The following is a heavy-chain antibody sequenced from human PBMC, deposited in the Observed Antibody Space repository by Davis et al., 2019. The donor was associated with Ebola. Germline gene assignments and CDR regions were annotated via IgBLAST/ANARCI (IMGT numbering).Heavy chain of an antibody. Sequence: ASAKVSCKASGYTFTGYYMLWVRQAPGQGLEWMGRINPNSGGTNYAQKFQGRVTMTRDTSISTAYMKLSRLRSDDTAVYYCARGLGIVLSLTATSDFDYWGQGTLVTVSS. J-gene: IGHJ4*02. V-gene: IGHV1-2*06. CDR1: GYTFTGYY. D-gene: IGHD5-12*01. CDR3: ARGLGIVLSLTATSDFDY. CDR2: INPNSGGT.